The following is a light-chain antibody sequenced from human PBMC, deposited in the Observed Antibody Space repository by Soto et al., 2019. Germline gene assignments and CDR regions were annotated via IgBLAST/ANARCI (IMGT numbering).Light chain of an antibody. CDR3: AAWDDSLNVV. Sequence: QPVLTQPPSASGTPGQRVTISCSGSSSNIGINTVNWYQQLPGTAPKLLIYNNNQRPSGVPDRFSGSKSGTSASLAISGLQSEDEADYYCAAWDDSLNVVFGGGTKLTVL. J-gene: IGLJ2*01. V-gene: IGLV1-44*01. CDR2: NNN. CDR1: SSNIGINT.